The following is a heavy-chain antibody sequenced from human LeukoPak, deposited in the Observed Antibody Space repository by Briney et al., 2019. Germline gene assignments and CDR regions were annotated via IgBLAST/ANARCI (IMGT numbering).Heavy chain of an antibody. Sequence: GGSLRVSCVASGFTFSSHGISWVRQAPGKGLEWVSSISGSGDNTHYADSVKGRFTISRDNSKSTLYLQMQSLRAEDTAVYYCTIFNYWGQGTLVTVSS. D-gene: IGHD3-3*02. CDR2: ISGSGDNT. CDR1: GFTFSSHG. V-gene: IGHV3-23*01. CDR3: TIFNY. J-gene: IGHJ4*02.